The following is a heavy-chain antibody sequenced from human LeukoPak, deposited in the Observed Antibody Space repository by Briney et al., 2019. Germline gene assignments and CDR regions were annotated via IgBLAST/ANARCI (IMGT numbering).Heavy chain of an antibody. Sequence: GGSLRLSCAASGFTFSSYAMSWVRQAPGKGLEWVSAISGSGGSTYYADSVKGRFTISRDNSKNTLYLQMNSLRAEDTAVYYCAKSGYCSGGSCYPRPYYFDYRGQGTLVTVYS. D-gene: IGHD2-15*01. J-gene: IGHJ4*02. CDR2: ISGSGGST. CDR3: AKSGYCSGGSCYPRPYYFDY. V-gene: IGHV3-23*01. CDR1: GFTFSSYA.